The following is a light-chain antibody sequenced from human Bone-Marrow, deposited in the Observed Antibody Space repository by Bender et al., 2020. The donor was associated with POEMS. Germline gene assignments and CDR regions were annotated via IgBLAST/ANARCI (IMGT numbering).Light chain of an antibody. CDR1: DSNFGGNN. CDR3: VSYAGNQNFF. CDR2: SNY. J-gene: IGLJ1*01. Sequence: QSVLTQPPSASGTPGQSVIISCSGTDSNFGGNNVNWYQHLPGTAPRLVVYSNYQRPSGVPARFSGSKSGTSASLAISDIQSEDEADYYCVSYAGNQNFFFGTGTGVTVL. V-gene: IGLV1-44*01.